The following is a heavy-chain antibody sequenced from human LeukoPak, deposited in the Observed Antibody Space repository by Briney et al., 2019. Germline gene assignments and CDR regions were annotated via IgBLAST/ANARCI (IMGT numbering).Heavy chain of an antibody. V-gene: IGHV4-34*01. CDR2: INRGGST. J-gene: IGHJ4*02. CDR1: GGSFNGYY. D-gene: IGHD3-10*01. CDR3: ARGRGSGSYYHY. Sequence: SETLSLTCAVYGGSFNGYYWTWLRQPPGKGLEWIGEINRGGSTDYNPSLKSRVTISVDTSKNQFSLRLSSVTAADTAVYYYARGRGSGSYYHYWGQGTLVTVSS.